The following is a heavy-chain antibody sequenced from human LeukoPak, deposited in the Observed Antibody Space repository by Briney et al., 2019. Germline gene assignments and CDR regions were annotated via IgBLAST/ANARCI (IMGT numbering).Heavy chain of an antibody. Sequence: PSETLSLTCTVSGGSISGYYWSWIRQTPDKGLEWIGYVYSSGSTNYNPSLKSRITMSADTSKNQFSLRLSSVTAADTAVYYCARHLGPYSEIDYWGQGTLVTVSS. CDR3: ARHLGPYSEIDY. J-gene: IGHJ4*02. V-gene: IGHV4-59*01. D-gene: IGHD2-15*01. CDR1: GGSISGYY. CDR2: VYSSGST.